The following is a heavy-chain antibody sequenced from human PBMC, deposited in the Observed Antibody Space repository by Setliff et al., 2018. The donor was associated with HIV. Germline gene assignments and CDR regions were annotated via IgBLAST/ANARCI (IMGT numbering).Heavy chain of an antibody. CDR1: GFIFEDYA. CDR2: ISWDGATT. J-gene: IGHJ6*03. Sequence: GGSLRLSCAASGFIFEDYAMHWVRQVPGKGLEWVALISWDGATTNYADSVKGRFTISRDSSKNSLYLQMNSLRTEDTALYYCAKEGGSERMPFFYYYMDVWGKGTTVTVSS. CDR3: AKEGGSERMPFFYYYMDV. V-gene: IGHV3-43*01. D-gene: IGHD3-10*01.